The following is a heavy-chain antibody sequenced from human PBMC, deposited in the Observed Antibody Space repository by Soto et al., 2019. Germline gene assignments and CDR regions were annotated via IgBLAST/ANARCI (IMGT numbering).Heavy chain of an antibody. D-gene: IGHD5-12*01. V-gene: IGHV4-59*08. CDR1: GASISTSY. Sequence: KPSETLSLTCTVSGASISTSYWSWIRLPPGKGLEWIGYIYSSGTTKYNPSLKSRVAISIDTSKNQFSLKLSSVTAADTAVYYCARHADIVASDYWGQGTLVTVSS. CDR2: IYSSGTT. J-gene: IGHJ4*02. CDR3: ARHADIVASDY.